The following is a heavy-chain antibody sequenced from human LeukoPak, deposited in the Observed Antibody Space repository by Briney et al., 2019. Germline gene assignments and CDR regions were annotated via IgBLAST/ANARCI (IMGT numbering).Heavy chain of an antibody. CDR1: GGTFSSYA. Sequence: SVKVSCKASGGTFSSYAISWVRQAPGQGLEWMGRIIPIFGTANYAQKFQGRVTITTDESTSTAYMELSSLRSEDTAVYYCARGYDYVWRSYRSILASRYKFDYWGQGTLVTVSS. D-gene: IGHD3-16*02. CDR2: IIPIFGTA. J-gene: IGHJ4*02. V-gene: IGHV1-69*05. CDR3: ARGYDYVWRSYRSILASRYKFDY.